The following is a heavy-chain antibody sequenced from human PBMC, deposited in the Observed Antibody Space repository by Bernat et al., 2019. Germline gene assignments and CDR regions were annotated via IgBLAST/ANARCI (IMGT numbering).Heavy chain of an antibody. CDR3: ARYGSGGAFDI. CDR1: GFTVSSNY. D-gene: IGHD3-10*01. CDR2: IYSGGST. V-gene: IGHV3-53*04. Sequence: EVQLVESGGGLVQPGGSLRLSCAASGFTVSSNYMSWVRQAPGKGLEWVSVIYSGGSTYYADSVKGRFTISRHNSKNTLYLQMSSLRAEDTAVYYCARYGSGGAFDIWGQGTMVTVSS. J-gene: IGHJ3*02.